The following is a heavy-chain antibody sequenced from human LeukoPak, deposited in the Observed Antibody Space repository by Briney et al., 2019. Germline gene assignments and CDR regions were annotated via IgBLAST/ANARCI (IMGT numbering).Heavy chain of an antibody. CDR1: GGSISSYY. CDR2: IYYSGST. CDR3: ARDLYSSSSVAFDI. V-gene: IGHV4-59*01. D-gene: IGHD6-13*01. J-gene: IGHJ3*02. Sequence: PETLSLTCTVSGGSISSYYWSWVRQPPGKGLEWVGYIYYSGSTNYIPSLKSRVTISVDTSKNQFSLKVGSVTAADTAVYYCARDLYSSSSVAFDIWGQGTMVTVSS.